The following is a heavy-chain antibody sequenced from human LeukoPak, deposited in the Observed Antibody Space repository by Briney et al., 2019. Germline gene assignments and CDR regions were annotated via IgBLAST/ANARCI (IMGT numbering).Heavy chain of an antibody. D-gene: IGHD6-13*01. J-gene: IGHJ6*03. CDR3: ASLGGAAAGTPARNYYFYYMDV. CDR2: INHSGST. CDR1: GGSFSGYY. Sequence: SETLSLTCAVYGGSFSGYYWSWIRQPPGKGLEWIGEINHSGSTNYNPSLKSRVTISVDTSKNQFSLKLSSVTAADTAVYYCASLGGAAAGTPARNYYFYYMDVWGKGTTVTGSS. V-gene: IGHV4-34*01.